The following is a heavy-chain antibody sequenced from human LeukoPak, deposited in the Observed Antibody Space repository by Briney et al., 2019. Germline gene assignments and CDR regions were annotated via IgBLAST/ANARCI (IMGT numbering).Heavy chain of an antibody. D-gene: IGHD6-13*01. J-gene: IGHJ5*02. CDR3: ARRSSSWKNWFDP. Sequence: SETLSLTCTVSGGSIDSNSWTWIRQPPGKGLEWIGYIYYSGTTNYNPSLKIRVTMSVYMSKNQFSLNLSSVTAADTAVYYCARRSSSWKNWFDPWGQGTLVTVSS. CDR2: IYYSGTT. CDR1: GGSIDSNS. V-gene: IGHV4-59*01.